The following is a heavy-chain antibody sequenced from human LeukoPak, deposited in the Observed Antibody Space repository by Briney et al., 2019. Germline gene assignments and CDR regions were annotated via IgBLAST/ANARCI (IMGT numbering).Heavy chain of an antibody. Sequence: SETLSLTCTVSGGSISSYYWSWIRQPAGKGLEWIGRIYISGSGSTNYNPSLKSRVTMSVDTSKNQFSLKLSSVTAADTAVYYCARDKRVAVAGTYIYYYYMDVWGDGTTVTISS. V-gene: IGHV4-4*07. CDR1: GGSISSYY. D-gene: IGHD6-19*01. J-gene: IGHJ6*03. CDR3: ARDKRVAVAGTYIYYYYMDV. CDR2: IYISGSGST.